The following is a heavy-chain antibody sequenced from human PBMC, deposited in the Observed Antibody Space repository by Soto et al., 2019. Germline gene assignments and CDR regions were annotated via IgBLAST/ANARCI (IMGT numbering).Heavy chain of an antibody. CDR3: AKSDDYLAPEDD. CDR1: GGSISSTNC. CDR2: IYYSGSM. V-gene: IGHV4-4*02. D-gene: IGHD4-17*01. J-gene: IGHJ4*02. Sequence: PSETLCLTCAVSGGSISSTNCWSWVRQPPGKGLDWIGEIYYSGSMYSNPSLKSRLSISLDTSRNQISLRLTSVTAADTAVYYCAKSDDYLAPEDDWGQGIRVTVSS.